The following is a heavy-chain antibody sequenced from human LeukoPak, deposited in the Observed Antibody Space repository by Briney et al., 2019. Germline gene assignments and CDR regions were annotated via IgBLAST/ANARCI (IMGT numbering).Heavy chain of an antibody. CDR3: AKQPTSALAAAGTFDY. CDR1: GFTFSSSA. Sequence: GGSLRLSCAASGFTFSSSAMSWVRQAPGKGLEWVSAISGSGDSTYYADSVKGRFTISRDNSKNTLYLQMNTLRAEDTAVYHCAKQPTSALAAAGTFDYWGHGTLVTVSS. V-gene: IGHV3-23*01. J-gene: IGHJ4*01. D-gene: IGHD6-13*01. CDR2: ISGSGDST.